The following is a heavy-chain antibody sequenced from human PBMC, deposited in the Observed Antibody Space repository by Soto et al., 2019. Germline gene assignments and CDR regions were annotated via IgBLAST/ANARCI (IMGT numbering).Heavy chain of an antibody. Sequence: SQTLSLTCTGSADSIRSSAYRGWIRQPPGKGLEWIGSIYSTGNTYYNPSLNSQVTISVDTSKNQFSLDVISVTAADTAVYYCRRSSSYSTDVWGQGTTVTVS. D-gene: IGHD6-13*01. CDR2: IYSTGNT. J-gene: IGHJ6*02. CDR1: ADSIRSSAY. CDR3: RRSSSYSTDV. V-gene: IGHV4-39*01.